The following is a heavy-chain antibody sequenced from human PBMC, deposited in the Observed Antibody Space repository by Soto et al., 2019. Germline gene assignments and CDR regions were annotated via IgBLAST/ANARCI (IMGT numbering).Heavy chain of an antibody. CDR3: ARSPKKTGTPRPYYYYYYMDV. V-gene: IGHV1-69*02. CDR1: GGTFSSYT. Sequence: ASVKVSCKASGGTFSSYTISWVRQAPGQGLEWMGRIIPILGIANYAQKFQGRVTITADKSTSTAYMELSSLRSEDTAVYYCARSPKKTGTPRPYYYYYYMDVWGKGTTVTVSS. CDR2: IIPILGIA. J-gene: IGHJ6*03. D-gene: IGHD1-7*01.